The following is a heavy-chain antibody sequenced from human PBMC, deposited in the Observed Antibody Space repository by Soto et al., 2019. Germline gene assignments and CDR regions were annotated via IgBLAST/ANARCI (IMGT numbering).Heavy chain of an antibody. V-gene: IGHV2-5*02. CDR1: GFSLSTSGVG. CDR3: AHRPSYCSGGSCYSGFDY. Sequence: ITLKESGPTLVKPTQTPTLTCTFSGFSLSTSGVGVGWIRQPPGKALEWLALIYWDDDKRYSPSLKSRLTITKDTSKNQVVLTMTNMDPVDTATYYCAHRPSYCSGGSCYSGFDYWGQGTLVTVSS. CDR2: IYWDDDK. J-gene: IGHJ4*02. D-gene: IGHD2-15*01.